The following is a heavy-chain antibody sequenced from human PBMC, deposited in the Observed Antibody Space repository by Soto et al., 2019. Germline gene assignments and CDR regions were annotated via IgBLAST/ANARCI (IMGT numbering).Heavy chain of an antibody. CDR2: ISPIFGTP. V-gene: IGHV1-69*01. J-gene: IGHJ4*02. CDR1: GGTFSSYT. D-gene: IGHD1-26*01. CDR3: ARVVVGSRLSLDY. Sequence: QVQLVQSGAEVKKPGSSVTVSCKASGGTFSSYTISWVRQAPGQGLEWMAGISPIFGTPIYAQKFQDRVTITANDSTRTAYMEMNRLTSEDTAGYYCARVVVGSRLSLDYWGQGTLVTISS.